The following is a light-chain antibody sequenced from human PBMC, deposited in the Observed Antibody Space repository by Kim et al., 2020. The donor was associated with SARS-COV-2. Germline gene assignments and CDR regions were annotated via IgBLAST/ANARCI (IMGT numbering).Light chain of an antibody. CDR1: SLRSYY. CDR3: NSRDSKENVA. V-gene: IGLV3-19*01. CDR2: GKN. Sequence: SSELTQDPAVSVALGQTVRITCQGDSLRSYYATWYRQTPGQAPILVIYGKNNRPSGIPDLFSGSSAGKTGFLTITGTQAGDEAHYYCNSRDSKENVAFGGGTKVTVL. J-gene: IGLJ2*01.